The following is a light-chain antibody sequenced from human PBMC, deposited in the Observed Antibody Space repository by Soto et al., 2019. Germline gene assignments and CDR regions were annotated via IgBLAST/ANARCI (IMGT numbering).Light chain of an antibody. Sequence: LLTQSPSTLSLSPGERATLSCRASQTVKNNYLAWYQQKPGQAPRLLIYNASTRTTGIPARFSGSGSGTDFTLTISSLEPEDFAVYYCQQRGDWPPITFGQGTRLEIK. V-gene: IGKV3-11*01. CDR2: NAS. J-gene: IGKJ5*01. CDR1: QTVKNNY. CDR3: QQRGDWPPIT.